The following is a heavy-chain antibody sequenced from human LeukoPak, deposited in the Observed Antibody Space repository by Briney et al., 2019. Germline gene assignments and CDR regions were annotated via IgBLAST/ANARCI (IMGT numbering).Heavy chain of an antibody. CDR3: TTVVVADANWFDP. D-gene: IGHD2-15*01. CDR1: GFTFSNAW. J-gene: IGHJ5*02. CDR2: IKSKTDGGTT. V-gene: IGHV3-15*01. Sequence: GGSLRLSCAASGFTFSNAWMSWVRQAPGKGLEWVGRIKSKTDGGTTDYAAPVKGRFTISRDDSKNTLYLQRNSLKTEDTAVYYCTTVVVADANWFDPWGQGTLVTVSS.